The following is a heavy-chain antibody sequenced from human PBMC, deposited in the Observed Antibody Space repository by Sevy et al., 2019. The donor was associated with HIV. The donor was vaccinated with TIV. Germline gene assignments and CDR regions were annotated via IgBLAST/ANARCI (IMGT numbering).Heavy chain of an antibody. V-gene: IGHV3-7*01. J-gene: IGHJ4*02. CDR3: ATFSVGY. CDR2: INKDGNEK. Sequence: GGSLRLSCAASGFTFSDSWMHWVRQAPGKGLEWVANINKDGNEKYYVDSVKGRFTISSDNVKNSLYKKMNSLRDDDTAVYYCATFSVGYWGQGTLVTVSS. CDR1: GFTFSDSW. D-gene: IGHD3-3*01.